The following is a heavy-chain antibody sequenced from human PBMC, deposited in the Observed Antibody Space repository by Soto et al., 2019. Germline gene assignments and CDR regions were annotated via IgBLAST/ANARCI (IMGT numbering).Heavy chain of an antibody. CDR1: RASSSSNSYY. V-gene: IGHV4-39*01. Sequence: PSETPCINCTISRASSSSNSYYSRWIRQPPGKGLEWIGSIYYSGSTYYNPSLKSRVTISVDTSKNQFSLKLSSVTAADTALYYCARLNAGTTYYYYGMDVWGQGTTVS. J-gene: IGHJ6*02. D-gene: IGHD1-7*01. CDR2: IYYSGST. CDR3: ARLNAGTTYYYYGMDV.